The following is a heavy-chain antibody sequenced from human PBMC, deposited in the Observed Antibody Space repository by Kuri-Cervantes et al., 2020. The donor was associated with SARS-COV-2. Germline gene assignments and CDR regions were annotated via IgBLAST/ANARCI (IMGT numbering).Heavy chain of an antibody. V-gene: IGHV4-39*07. CDR3: ARTPDFWSGLISPYYYYYMDV. D-gene: IGHD3-3*01. J-gene: IGHJ6*03. CDR1: GCSISASIYY. Sequence: SETLSLTCTVSGCSISASIYYWGWIRQPPGKGLEWIGSIYYSGSTNYNPSLKSRVTISVDTSKNQFSLKLISVTAADTAVYYCARTPDFWSGLISPYYYYYMDVWGKGTTVTVSS. CDR2: IYYSGST.